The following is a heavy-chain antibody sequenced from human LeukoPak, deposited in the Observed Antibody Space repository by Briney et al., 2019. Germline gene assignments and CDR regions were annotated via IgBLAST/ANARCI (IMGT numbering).Heavy chain of an antibody. Sequence: GGSLRLSCAASGFTFSDYSMNWVRQAPGKGLEWVSSITRSSGYIYYEDAVEGRFTISRDNAKNSLFLQMTSLRAEDTAVYYCARDCGGYCSSSSSPYGMDVWGRGTTVTVSS. CDR3: ARDCGGYCSSSSSPYGMDV. D-gene: IGHD2-2*03. V-gene: IGHV3-21*01. J-gene: IGHJ6*02. CDR2: ITRSSGYI. CDR1: GFTFSDYS.